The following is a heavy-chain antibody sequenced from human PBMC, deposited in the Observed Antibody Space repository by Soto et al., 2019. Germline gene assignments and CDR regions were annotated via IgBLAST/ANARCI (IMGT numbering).Heavy chain of an antibody. CDR2: MFYSGAT. CDR1: GGSISDISYC. Sequence: PSETLSLTCTVSGGSISDISYCRGWIRQPPGKGLQWIGCMFYSGATYYTPSLKSRVTLSEDTSNNEFPLKLVSVPAPDTEVYYCARHKSGSDWLDPWGQGTLVTVSS. V-gene: IGHV4-39*01. D-gene: IGHD2-15*01. CDR3: ARHKSGSDWLDP. J-gene: IGHJ5*02.